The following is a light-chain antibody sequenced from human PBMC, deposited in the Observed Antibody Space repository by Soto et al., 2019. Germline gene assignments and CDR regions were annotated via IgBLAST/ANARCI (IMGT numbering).Light chain of an antibody. J-gene: IGLJ2*01. CDR1: SSNVGSNT. Sequence: QSVLTQPPSASGTPGQRVTISCSGSSSNVGSNTVNWYQQLPGAAPKLLIYDNNKRPSGIPDRFSGSKSGTSGTLEITGLQTGDEADYYCATWDGSLPGEVFSGGTKLTVL. CDR2: DNN. V-gene: IGLV1-51*01. CDR3: ATWDGSLPGEV.